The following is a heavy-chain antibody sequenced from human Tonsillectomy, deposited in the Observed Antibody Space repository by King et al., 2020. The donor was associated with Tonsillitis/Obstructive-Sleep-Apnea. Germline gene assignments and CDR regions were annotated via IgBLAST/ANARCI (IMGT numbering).Heavy chain of an antibody. V-gene: IGHV3-30*04. Sequence: QVQLVESGGGVVQPGRSLRLSCAASGFTFSSCAMHWVRQAPGKGLEWVAVISYDGSDIYCADSVKGRLTISRANSKNTLYLQMNSLRAEDTAVYYCARGDDYSDYAYYYYGMDVWGQGTTVTVSS. CDR2: ISYDGSDI. CDR1: GFTFSSCA. CDR3: ARGDDYSDYAYYYYGMDV. J-gene: IGHJ6*02. D-gene: IGHD4-11*01.